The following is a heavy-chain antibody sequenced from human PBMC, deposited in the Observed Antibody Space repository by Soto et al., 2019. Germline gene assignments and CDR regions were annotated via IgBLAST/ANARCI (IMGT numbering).Heavy chain of an antibody. Sequence: QVQLQESGPGLVKPSETLSLTCTVSGGSISSYYWSWIRQPPGKGLEWIGYIYFSGSTNYNPSLKSRVTISVDTSKNQFSLKLSSVTAADTAVYYWARDPIGYYDAFDIWGQGTMVTVSS. CDR3: ARDPIGYYDAFDI. CDR1: GGSISSYY. J-gene: IGHJ3*02. V-gene: IGHV4-59*01. D-gene: IGHD4-17*01. CDR2: IYFSGST.